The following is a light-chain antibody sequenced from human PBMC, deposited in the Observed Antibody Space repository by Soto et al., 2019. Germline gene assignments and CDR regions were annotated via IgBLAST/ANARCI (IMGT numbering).Light chain of an antibody. V-gene: IGKV3-11*01. CDR3: DHRSKRSWP. Sequence: EIVLTQSPATLSLSPGERATLSCRASQSVSSYLAWYQQKPGQAPRLLIYDASNRATGIPARFSGSGSGTNFTLTISSLEPEDFVVYYCDHRSKRSWPFGQATNLDIK. J-gene: IGKJ3*01. CDR1: QSVSSY. CDR2: DAS.